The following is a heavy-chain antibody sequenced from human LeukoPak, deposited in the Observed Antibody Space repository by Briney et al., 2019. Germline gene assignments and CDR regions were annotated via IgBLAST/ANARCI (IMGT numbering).Heavy chain of an antibody. J-gene: IGHJ3*02. V-gene: IGHV3-23*01. CDR3: AKAYYDFWSGSDHAFDI. Sequence: LPGGSLRLSCAASGFTFSSYAMCWVRQAPGKGLEWVSAISGSGGSTYYADSVRGRFTISRDNSKNPLYLQMNNLRAEDTAVHYCAKAYYDFWSGSDHAFDIWGQGTMVTVSS. CDR2: ISGSGGST. D-gene: IGHD3-3*01. CDR1: GFTFSSYA.